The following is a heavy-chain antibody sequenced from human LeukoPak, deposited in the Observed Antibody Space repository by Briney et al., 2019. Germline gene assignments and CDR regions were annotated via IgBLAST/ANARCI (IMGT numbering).Heavy chain of an antibody. CDR1: GFSFRIYA. V-gene: IGHV3-23*01. Sequence: GGSLRLSCAASGFSFRIYAMSWVRHAPGKGLELVSAISGSDGDTNYADSVKGRFTISRDNSQNTLYLQMNSLRAQDTAVYYCAKGSVYDDFDYWGQGTLVRVSS. CDR3: AKGSVYDDFDY. CDR2: ISGSDGDT. D-gene: IGHD5/OR15-5a*01. J-gene: IGHJ4*02.